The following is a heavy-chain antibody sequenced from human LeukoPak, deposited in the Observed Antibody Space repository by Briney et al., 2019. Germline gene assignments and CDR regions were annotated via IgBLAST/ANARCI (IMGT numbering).Heavy chain of an antibody. Sequence: KPSETLSLTCTVSGGSISSYYWNWIRQPAGKGLEWIGRIFTSGSANYNPSLKSRVTMSVDTSKNQFSLKLCSVTAADTAVYYCARGSNYVGFDYWGQGTLVTVSS. J-gene: IGHJ4*02. CDR1: GGSISSYY. D-gene: IGHD4-11*01. CDR2: IFTSGSA. CDR3: ARGSNYVGFDY. V-gene: IGHV4-4*07.